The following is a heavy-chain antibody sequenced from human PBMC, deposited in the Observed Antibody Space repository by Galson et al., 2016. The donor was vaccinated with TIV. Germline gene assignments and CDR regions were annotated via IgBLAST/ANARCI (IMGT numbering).Heavy chain of an antibody. J-gene: IGHJ4*02. Sequence: LTCTVSGGSIRSSTYFWGWVRQPPGKGLEWIGTIYYDGTTYYSPSLKSRVTMSVDASKSQISLRLSSVTAADTSDYFCARHGPWSFYFDSWGQGALVTVSS. CDR2: IYYDGTT. D-gene: IGHD3-16*01. CDR1: GGSIRSSTYF. V-gene: IGHV4-39*01. CDR3: ARHGPWSFYFDS.